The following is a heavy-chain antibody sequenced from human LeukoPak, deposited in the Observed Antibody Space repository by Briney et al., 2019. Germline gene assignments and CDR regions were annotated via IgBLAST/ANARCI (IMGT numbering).Heavy chain of an antibody. V-gene: IGHV4-4*07. CDR1: GGSISSYY. CDR2: ISTSGST. Sequence: SETLSLTCTVSGGSISSYYWTWVRQPAGKGLEWIGRISTSGSTNYNPSLKSRLTMSVDTSENQFSLNLSSVTAADTAVYYCARDVDYWGQGTLVTVSS. J-gene: IGHJ4*02. CDR3: ARDVDY.